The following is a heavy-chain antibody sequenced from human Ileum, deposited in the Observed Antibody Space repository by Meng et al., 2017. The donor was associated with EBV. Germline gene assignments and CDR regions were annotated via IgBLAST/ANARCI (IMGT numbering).Heavy chain of an antibody. CDR3: ARGQKGYFDL. CDR2: IYNSGST. J-gene: IGHJ2*01. CDR1: GGHISSSNYY. V-gene: IGHV4-30-4*01. Sequence: QGQPHEAGPCMVKPSQTLSLTSTVSGGHISSSNYYWSWIRQPPGKGLEWSGHIYNSGSTYYNPSLTSRITISVDTSKNQFSLKLSSVTAADTAVYYCARGQKGYFDLWGRGTLVTVSS.